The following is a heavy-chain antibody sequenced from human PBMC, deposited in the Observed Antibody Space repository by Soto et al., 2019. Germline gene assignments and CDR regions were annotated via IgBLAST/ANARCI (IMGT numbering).Heavy chain of an antibody. V-gene: IGHV3-74*01. CDR3: ARGPLTSIDMVGY. CDR2: IKTDGTMT. Sequence: EVQLVESGGALVQPGGSLRLSCAASGFTFSSYWMHWVRQCPGKGLVWVSRIKTDGTMTNYADSVRGRFTVSRDNAKSTLYLQINTLTVEDTAVYYCARGPLTSIDMVGYWGQGTLVTVSS. D-gene: IGHD2-21*01. CDR1: GFTFSSYW. J-gene: IGHJ4*02.